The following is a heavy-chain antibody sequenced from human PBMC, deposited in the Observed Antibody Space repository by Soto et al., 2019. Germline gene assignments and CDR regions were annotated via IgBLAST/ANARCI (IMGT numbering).Heavy chain of an antibody. Sequence: SETLSLTCAVSGYSIRGSNWWGWIRQPPGKGLEWIGYIYYSGSTYYNPSLKSRVTMSVDTSKNSLYLQMNSLRVEDTALYYCAIEKVGDASVHVFDIWGQGTMVTVSS. D-gene: IGHD1-26*01. J-gene: IGHJ3*02. CDR2: IYYSGST. V-gene: IGHV4-28*01. CDR3: AIEKVGDASVHVFDI. CDR1: GYSIRGSNW.